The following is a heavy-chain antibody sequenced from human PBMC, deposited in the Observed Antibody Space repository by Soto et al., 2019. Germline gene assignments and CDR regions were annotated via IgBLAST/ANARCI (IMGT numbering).Heavy chain of an antibody. D-gene: IGHD3-10*01. J-gene: IGHJ5*02. CDR2: ISYDGSNK. CDR1: GFTFSSYG. V-gene: IGHV3-30*18. CDR3: AKEVRGARSNWFDP. Sequence: PGGSLRLSCAVSGFTFSSYGMHWVRQAPGKGLEWVAVISYDGSNKYYADSVKGRFTISRDNSKNTLYLQMNSLRAEDTAVYYCAKEVRGARSNWFDPWGQGTLVTVSS.